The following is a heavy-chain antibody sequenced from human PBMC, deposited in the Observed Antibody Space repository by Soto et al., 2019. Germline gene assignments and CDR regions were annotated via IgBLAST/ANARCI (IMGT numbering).Heavy chain of an antibody. CDR1: GFTFSSYA. Sequence: EVPLLESGGGLVQPGGSLRLSCVASGFTFSSYAMRWVRQAPGKGLEWVSAISGSGGSTYYADSVKGRFTIARDNSKNTLYLQMNSLRAEDTAVYYCAGRGSGSYYDYWGQGTLVTVSS. D-gene: IGHD1-26*01. CDR3: AGRGSGSYYDY. CDR2: ISGSGGST. J-gene: IGHJ4*02. V-gene: IGHV3-23*01.